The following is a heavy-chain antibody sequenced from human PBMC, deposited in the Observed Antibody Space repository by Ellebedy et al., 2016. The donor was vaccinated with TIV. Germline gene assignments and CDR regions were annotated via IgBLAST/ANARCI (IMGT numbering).Heavy chain of an antibody. CDR1: GGSISSGDYY. CDR2: IYYSGST. V-gene: IGHV4-30-4*01. Sequence: SETLSLXXTVSGGSISSGDYYWSWIRQPPGKGLEWIGYIYYSGSTYYNPSLKSRVTISVDTSKNQFSLKLSSVTAADTAVYYCAREVADTDYWGQGTLVTVSS. J-gene: IGHJ4*02. D-gene: IGHD5-18*01. CDR3: AREVADTDY.